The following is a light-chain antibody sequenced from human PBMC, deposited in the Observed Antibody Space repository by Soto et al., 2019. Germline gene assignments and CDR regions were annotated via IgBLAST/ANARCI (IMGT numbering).Light chain of an antibody. J-gene: IGKJ1*01. Sequence: DIVMTQSTLTLSVSPGESATLSXRASERVSTNLAWYQQTPGQAPRLIIYSASRRPTDIPVRFSGSGSGAEFTLTISSLQSEDVAIYYCQQYNNLPPTLGQGTKVDIK. CDR3: QQYNNLPPT. V-gene: IGKV3-15*01. CDR2: SAS. CDR1: ERVSTN.